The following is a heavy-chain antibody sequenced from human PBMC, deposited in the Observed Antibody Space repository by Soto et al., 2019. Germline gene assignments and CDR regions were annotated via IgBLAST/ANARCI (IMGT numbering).Heavy chain of an antibody. CDR1: GYTFTGYY. Sequence: ASVKVSCKASGYTFTGYYMRWVRQAPGQGLEWMGWINPNSGGTNYAQKFQGRVTMTRDTSISTAYMELSRLRSDDTAVYYCAAPPPIRSPRGYYYYYGMDVWGQGTTVTVSS. CDR2: INPNSGGT. J-gene: IGHJ6*02. D-gene: IGHD3-10*01. V-gene: IGHV1-2*02. CDR3: AAPPPIRSPRGYYYYYGMDV.